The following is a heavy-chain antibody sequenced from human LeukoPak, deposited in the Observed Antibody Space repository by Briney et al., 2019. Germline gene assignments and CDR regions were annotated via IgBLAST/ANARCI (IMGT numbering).Heavy chain of an antibody. Sequence: SETLSLTCTVSGGSISSYYWSWIRQPPGKGLEWIGYIYYSGSTNYNPSLKSRVTISVKTSKNQFSLKLTSVTAADTAVYYCGGGENRNGWSQKGAFDIWGQGTMVTVSS. CDR1: GGSISSYY. CDR3: GGGENRNGWSQKGAFDI. D-gene: IGHD6-19*01. CDR2: IYYSGST. J-gene: IGHJ3*02. V-gene: IGHV4-59*01.